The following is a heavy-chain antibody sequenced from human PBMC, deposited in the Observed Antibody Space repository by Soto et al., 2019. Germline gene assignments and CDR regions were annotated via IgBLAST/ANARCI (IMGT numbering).Heavy chain of an antibody. CDR1: GFAFSSHP. V-gene: IGHV3-23*01. CDR3: ARRAFGSSRSFDI. J-gene: IGHJ3*02. Sequence: PGGSLRLSCAASGFAFSSHPMSWVRQAPERGLEWVSGISDSGGLTYNADSVKGRFTISRDNSKNTLYLQMNSLRAEDTALYYCARRAFGSSRSFDIWGQGTMVTASS. CDR2: ISDSGGLT. D-gene: IGHD6-6*01.